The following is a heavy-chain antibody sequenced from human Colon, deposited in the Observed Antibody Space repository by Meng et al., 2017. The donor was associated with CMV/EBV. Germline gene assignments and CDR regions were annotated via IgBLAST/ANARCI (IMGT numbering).Heavy chain of an antibody. CDR2: ISSSGSTI. V-gene: IGHV3-48*03. CDR3: AREQLVGDTFDY. CDR1: GFTFSSYE. D-gene: IGHD3-10*01. Sequence: GESLKISCSASGFTFSSYEMNWVRQAPGKGLEWVSYISSSGSTIYYGDSVKGRFTISRDNAKNSLYLQMNSLRAEDTAVYYCAREQLVGDTFDYWGQGTLVTVSS. J-gene: IGHJ4*02.